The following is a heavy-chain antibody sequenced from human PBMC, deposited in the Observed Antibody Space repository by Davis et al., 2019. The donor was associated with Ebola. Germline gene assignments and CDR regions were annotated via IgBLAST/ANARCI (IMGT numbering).Heavy chain of an antibody. D-gene: IGHD6-13*01. V-gene: IGHV3-21*01. CDR3: AREGYSSSWDSYYYYGMDV. CDR2: ISSSSSYI. Sequence: PGGSLRLSCAASGFTFSSYSMNWVRQAPGKGLEWVSSISSSSSYIYYADSVKGRFTISRDNAKNSLYLQMNSLRAEDTAVYYCAREGYSSSWDSYYYYGMDVWGQGTTVTVSS. J-gene: IGHJ6*02. CDR1: GFTFSSYS.